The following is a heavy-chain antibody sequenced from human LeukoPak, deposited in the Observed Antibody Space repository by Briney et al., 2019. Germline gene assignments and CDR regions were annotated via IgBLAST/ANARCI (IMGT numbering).Heavy chain of an antibody. J-gene: IGHJ3*02. V-gene: IGHV5-51*01. CDR3: ARPGFYYYDSSGSSFDI. D-gene: IGHD3-22*01. CDR1: GYRFISYW. Sequence: GESLKISCKGSGYRFISYWIGWVRQMPGKGLEWMGIIYPGDSDTRYSPSFQGQVTISADKSISTAYLQWSSLKASDTAMYYCARPGFYYYDSSGSSFDIWGQGTMVTVSS. CDR2: IYPGDSDT.